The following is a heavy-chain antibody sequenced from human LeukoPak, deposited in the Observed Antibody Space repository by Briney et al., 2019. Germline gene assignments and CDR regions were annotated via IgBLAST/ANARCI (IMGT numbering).Heavy chain of an antibody. Sequence: SETLSLTCTVSGGSVSTNNFYWGWIRQPPGKGLEWIGSIYYSGSTYYNPSLKSRVTISVATSKNQFSPKLSSVTAADTAVYYCARRAGESHYYYYYGMDVWGQGTTVTVSS. J-gene: IGHJ6*02. CDR3: ARRAGESHYYYYYGMDV. CDR2: IYYSGST. CDR1: GGSVSTNNFY. V-gene: IGHV4-39*01.